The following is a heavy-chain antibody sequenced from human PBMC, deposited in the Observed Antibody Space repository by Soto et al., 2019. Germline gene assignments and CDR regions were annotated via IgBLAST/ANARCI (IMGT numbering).Heavy chain of an antibody. D-gene: IGHD2-8*01. CDR3: ARKIMPLTNDWYFDL. J-gene: IGHJ2*01. V-gene: IGHV4-30-4*01. Sequence: QVQLQESGPGLVKPSETLSLTCTVSGGSISGGVHSWSCIRQPPGKALEWIGNIFDSGSTYYNPFLKSRLTMSVDTSKNQFSLRLSSVTAADTAVYYCARKIMPLTNDWYFDLWGRGTLVTVSS. CDR1: GGSISGGVHS. CDR2: IFDSGST.